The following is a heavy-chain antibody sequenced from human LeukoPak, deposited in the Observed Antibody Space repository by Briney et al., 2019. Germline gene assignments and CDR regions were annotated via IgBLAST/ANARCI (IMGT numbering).Heavy chain of an antibody. CDR3: ARQISDYYYYYMDV. D-gene: IGHD2/OR15-2a*01. V-gene: IGHV4-39*01. CDR1: GGSISTSAFY. CDR2: IYDSGNE. Sequence: SETLSLTCTVSGGSISTSAFYWGWIRQPPGKGLEWIGSIYDSGNEFYNPSLKSRVTISADTSKDQFSLKLNCVPAADTAMYYCARQISDYYYYYMDVWGERITVTVSS. J-gene: IGHJ6*03.